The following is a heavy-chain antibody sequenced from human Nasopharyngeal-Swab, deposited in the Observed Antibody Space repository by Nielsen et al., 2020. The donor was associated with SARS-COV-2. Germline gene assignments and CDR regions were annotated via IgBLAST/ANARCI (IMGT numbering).Heavy chain of an antibody. D-gene: IGHD3-3*01. Sequence: GESLKISCVASGFTFSSYAMNWVRQAPGKGLEWVSNIKQDGREQFYADSVKGRFTISRDNAKNSLYLQMNSLRAEDTAVYYCARDWGSRITIFGVVIRHPMDVWGKGTTVTVSS. J-gene: IGHJ6*03. V-gene: IGHV3-7*01. CDR1: GFTFSSYA. CDR2: IKQDGREQ. CDR3: ARDWGSRITIFGVVIRHPMDV.